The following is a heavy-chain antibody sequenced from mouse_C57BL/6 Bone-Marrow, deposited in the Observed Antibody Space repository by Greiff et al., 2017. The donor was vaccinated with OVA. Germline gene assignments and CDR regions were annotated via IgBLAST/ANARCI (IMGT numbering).Heavy chain of an antibody. CDR3: TLPWAGIFFYYAVDY. J-gene: IGHJ4*01. D-gene: IGHD5-5*01. CDR2: IETANGNT. V-gene: IGHV14-3*01. Sequence: EVKLMESVAELVRPGASVKLSCTASGFNIKNTYMHWVKQRPEQGLEWIGMIETANGNTKYAPKFSGKATITADTASNTDYLQLSSLTSEDTAIYYYTLPWAGIFFYYAVDYWGQGTSVTVSS. CDR1: GFNIKNTY.